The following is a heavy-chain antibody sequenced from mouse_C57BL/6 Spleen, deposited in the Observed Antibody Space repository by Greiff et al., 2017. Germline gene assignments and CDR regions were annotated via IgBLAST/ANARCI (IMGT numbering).Heavy chain of an antibody. V-gene: IGHV1-62-2*01. CDR2: FYPGSGSI. D-gene: IGHD1-1*01. CDR1: GYTFTEYT. Sequence: QVQLQQSGAELVKPGASVKLSCKASGYTFTEYTIHWVKQRSGQGLEWIGWFYPGSGSIKYNEKFKDKATLTADKSSSTVYMELSRLTSEDSAVYFCARHEDYGRSLRFLYFDVWGTGTTVTVSS. CDR3: ARHEDYGRSLRFLYFDV. J-gene: IGHJ1*03.